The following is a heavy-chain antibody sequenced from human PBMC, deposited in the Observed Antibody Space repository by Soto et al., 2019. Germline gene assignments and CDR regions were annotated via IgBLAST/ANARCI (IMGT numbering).Heavy chain of an antibody. CDR2: LIPLFGTP. Sequence: QVQLVQSGAEVKKPGSSVKVSCKASGGIFSTYAISWLRQAPGQGLEWMGGLIPLFGTPNYAPRFKGRVTMTADESTSTAYMELSRLRSEDTAVYYCARDRDDYGSGNYYNRIDFWGQGTLVTVSS. D-gene: IGHD3-10*01. J-gene: IGHJ4*02. CDR1: GGIFSTYA. CDR3: ARDRDDYGSGNYYNRIDF. V-gene: IGHV1-69*01.